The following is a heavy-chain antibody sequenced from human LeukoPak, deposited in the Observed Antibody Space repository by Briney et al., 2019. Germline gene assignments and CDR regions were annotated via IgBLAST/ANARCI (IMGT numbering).Heavy chain of an antibody. Sequence: PGGSLRLSCAASGFTFSDYYMSWIRQAPGKGLEWVSYISSSGSTIYYADSAKGRFTISRDNAKNSLYLQMNSLRAEDTAVYYCARGAAEGYYDSSGYFDYWGQGTLVTVSS. CDR1: GFTFSDYY. CDR2: ISSSGSTI. CDR3: ARGAAEGYYDSSGYFDY. V-gene: IGHV3-11*01. J-gene: IGHJ4*02. D-gene: IGHD3-22*01.